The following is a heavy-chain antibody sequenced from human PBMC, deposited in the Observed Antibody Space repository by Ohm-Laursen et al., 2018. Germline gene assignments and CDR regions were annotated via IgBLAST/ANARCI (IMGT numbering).Heavy chain of an antibody. V-gene: IGHV3-23*01. J-gene: IGHJ4*02. CDR2: ISGSGGST. D-gene: IGHD3-22*01. CDR1: GFTFSSYA. Sequence: SLRLSCAASGFTFSSYAMSWVRQAPGKGLEWVSAISGSGGSTYYADSVKGRFTISRDNSKNTLYLQMNSLRAEDTAVYYCAKPSSSGFTRDYWGQGTLVTVSS. CDR3: AKPSSSGFTRDY.